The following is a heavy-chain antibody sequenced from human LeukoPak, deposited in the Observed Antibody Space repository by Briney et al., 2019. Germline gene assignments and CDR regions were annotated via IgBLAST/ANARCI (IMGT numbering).Heavy chain of an antibody. J-gene: IGHJ5*02. D-gene: IGHD6-6*01. CDR3: ARDRIAARWFDP. V-gene: IGHV1-2*02. CDR1: GYTFTGYN. CDR2: INPNSGGT. Sequence: ASVKVSCKASGYTFTGYNVHWVRQAPGQGLEWMGWINPNSGGTNYAQKFQGRVTMTRDTSISTAYMELSRLRSDDTAVYYCARDRIAARWFDPWGQGTLVTVSS.